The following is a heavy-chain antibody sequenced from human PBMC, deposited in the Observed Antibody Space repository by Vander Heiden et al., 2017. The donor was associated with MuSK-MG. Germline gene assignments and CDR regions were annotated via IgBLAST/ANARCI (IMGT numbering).Heavy chain of an antibody. CDR2: ISATGRI. CDR3: AREDMWATLKY. D-gene: IGHD1-26*01. Sequence: QVQLQESGPGLVEPSETLSLTCTVSVDSIPSCDWSWIRQTPGEGREWIGYISATGRISYNASLKSRVTISMDTARNQFSLKLSSVTAADTAIDDGAREDMWATLKYWGQGSLGTVSS. CDR1: VDSIPSCD. J-gene: IGHJ4*02. V-gene: IGHV4-59*01.